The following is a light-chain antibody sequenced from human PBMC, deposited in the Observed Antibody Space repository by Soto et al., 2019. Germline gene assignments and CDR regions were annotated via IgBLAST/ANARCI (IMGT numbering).Light chain of an antibody. CDR1: QSVSSN. V-gene: IGKV3-15*01. J-gene: IGKJ2*01. CDR3: QQYNNWPGT. Sequence: EIVMTQSQATLSVSPGKRATLSCRASQSVSSNLAWYQQKPGQAPRLLIYGASTRATGIPARFSGSGSGTEFTLTISSLQSEDFAVYYCQQYNNWPGTFGQGTKLEIK. CDR2: GAS.